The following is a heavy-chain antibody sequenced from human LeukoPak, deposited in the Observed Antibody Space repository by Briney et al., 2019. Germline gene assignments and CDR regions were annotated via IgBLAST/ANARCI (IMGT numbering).Heavy chain of an antibody. CDR3: ARTNYYDSSGYPFDY. J-gene: IGHJ4*02. CDR1: GFTVSSNY. CDR2: IYSGGST. V-gene: IGHV3-66*01. D-gene: IGHD3-22*01. Sequence: GGSLRFSCAASGFTVSSNYMSWVRQAPGKGLEWVSVIYSGGSTYYADSVKGRFTISRDNSKNTLYLQMNSLRAEDTAVYYCARTNYYDSSGYPFDYWGQGTLVTVSS.